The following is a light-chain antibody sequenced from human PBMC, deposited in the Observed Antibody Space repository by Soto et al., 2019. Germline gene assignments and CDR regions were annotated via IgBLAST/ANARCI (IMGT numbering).Light chain of an antibody. CDR1: QSLSRN. CDR2: GAS. J-gene: IGKJ3*01. Sequence: EILMTQSPATLSVSPGERATLSCRASQSLSRNLAWYQQKPGQAPRLLIYGASTRASGIPARVSGSGSGTEVTLTISSLQSEDFALYYCQHYNDWPPAFTFGPGTKVDL. V-gene: IGKV3D-15*01. CDR3: QHYNDWPPAFT.